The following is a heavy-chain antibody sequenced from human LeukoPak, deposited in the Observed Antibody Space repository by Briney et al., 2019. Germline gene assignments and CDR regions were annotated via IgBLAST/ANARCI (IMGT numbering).Heavy chain of an antibody. J-gene: IGHJ4*02. D-gene: IGHD3-10*01. CDR2: IIPIFGTA. Sequence: SVKVSCKASGGTFSSYAISWVRQAPGQGLEWMGGIIPIFGTANYAQKSQGRVTITADESTSTAYMELSSLRSEDTAVYYCAKSITMVRGVRYYFDYWGQGTLVTVSS. CDR1: GGTFSSYA. CDR3: AKSITMVRGVRYYFDY. V-gene: IGHV1-69*13.